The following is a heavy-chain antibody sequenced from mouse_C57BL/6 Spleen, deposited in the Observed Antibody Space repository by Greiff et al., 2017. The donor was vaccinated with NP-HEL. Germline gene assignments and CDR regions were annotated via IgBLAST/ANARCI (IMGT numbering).Heavy chain of an antibody. V-gene: IGHV3-6*01. Sequence: EVKLEESGPGLVKPSQSLSLTCSVTGYSITSGYYWNWIRQFPGNKLEWMGYISYDGSNNYNPSLKNRISITRDTSKNQFFLKLNSVTTEDTATYYCARDQGVYYDYDSWFAYWGQGTLVTVSA. J-gene: IGHJ3*01. CDR1: GYSITSGYY. CDR2: ISYDGSN. CDR3: ARDQGVYYDYDSWFAY. D-gene: IGHD2-4*01.